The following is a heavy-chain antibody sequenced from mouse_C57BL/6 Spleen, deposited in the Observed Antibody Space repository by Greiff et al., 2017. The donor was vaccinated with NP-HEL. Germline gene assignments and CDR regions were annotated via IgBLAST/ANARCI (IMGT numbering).Heavy chain of an antibody. Sequence: DVKLVESGGDLVKPGGSLKLSCAASGFTFSSYGMSWVRQTPDKRLEWVATISSGGSYTYYPDSVKGRFTISRDNAKNTLYLQMSSLKSEDTAMYYCARAHGYYSNYFDYWGQGTTLTVSS. CDR3: ARAHGYYSNYFDY. CDR1: GFTFSSYG. J-gene: IGHJ2*01. V-gene: IGHV5-6*02. CDR2: ISSGGSYT. D-gene: IGHD2-5*01.